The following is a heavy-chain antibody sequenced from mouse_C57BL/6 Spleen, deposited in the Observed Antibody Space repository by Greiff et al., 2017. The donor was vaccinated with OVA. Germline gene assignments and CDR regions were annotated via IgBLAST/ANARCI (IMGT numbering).Heavy chain of an antibody. D-gene: IGHD1-1*01. CDR1: GYTFTSYW. Sequence: VQLQQPGAELVMPGASVKLSCKASGYTFTSYWMHWVKQRPGQGLEWIGEIDPSDSYTNYNQKFKGKSTLTVDKSSSTAYMQLSSLTSEDSAVYDCARWNYGSPSYFDVWGTGTTVTVSS. CDR2: IDPSDSYT. V-gene: IGHV1-69*01. CDR3: ARWNYGSPSYFDV. J-gene: IGHJ1*03.